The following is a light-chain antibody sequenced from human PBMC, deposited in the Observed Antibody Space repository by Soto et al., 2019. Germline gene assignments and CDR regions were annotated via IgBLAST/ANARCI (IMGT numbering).Light chain of an antibody. CDR1: KLGDKF. CDR2: EDR. CDR3: QAWDSSSVV. V-gene: IGLV3-1*01. Sequence: SYELTQSPSVSVSPGQTASITCSGDKLGDKFAYWYQQKPGQSPVVVIYEDRKRPSRIPERFSGSNSGNTATLTISGTQAMDEADYYCQAWDSSSVVFGGGTKLTVL. J-gene: IGLJ2*01.